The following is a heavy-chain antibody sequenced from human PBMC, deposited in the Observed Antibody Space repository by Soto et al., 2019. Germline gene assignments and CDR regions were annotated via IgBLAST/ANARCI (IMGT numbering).Heavy chain of an antibody. CDR1: GGSISSGGYY. V-gene: IGHV4-31*03. CDR2: IYYSGST. Sequence: QVQLQESGPGLVKPSQTLSLTCTVSGGSISSGGYYWSWIRQHPGKGLEWIGYIYYSGSTYYNPSLKSRVTISVDTSKNQFPLKLSSVTAADTAVYYCARVPKPCSYGDLSGDDAFDIWGQGTMVTVSS. CDR3: ARVPKPCSYGDLSGDDAFDI. J-gene: IGHJ3*02. D-gene: IGHD4-17*01.